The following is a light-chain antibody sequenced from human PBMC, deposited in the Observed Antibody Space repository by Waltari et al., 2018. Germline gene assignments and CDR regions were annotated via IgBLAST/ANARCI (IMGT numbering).Light chain of an antibody. CDR1: SSYVGRYNY. V-gene: IGLV2-14*01. Sequence: QSVLTQPASVSGSPGQSITISCTGSSSYVGRYNYVSWYQQFPDRAPKLMIYDVTNRPSGVSNRFSGSKSANTASLTISGLQPEDEADYYCASYIPGSTLVFGGGTKLTVL. CDR2: DVT. CDR3: ASYIPGSTLV. J-gene: IGLJ3*02.